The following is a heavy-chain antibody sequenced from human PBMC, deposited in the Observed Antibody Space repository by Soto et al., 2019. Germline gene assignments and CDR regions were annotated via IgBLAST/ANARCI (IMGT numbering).Heavy chain of an antibody. D-gene: IGHD1-26*01. J-gene: IGHJ6*02. CDR3: ARDQGSLGGMDV. V-gene: IGHV1-18*01. Sequence: KFQGRVTMTTDTSTKTVYMVLTSLRSDDTAVYYCARDQGSLGGMDVWGQGTTVTVSS.